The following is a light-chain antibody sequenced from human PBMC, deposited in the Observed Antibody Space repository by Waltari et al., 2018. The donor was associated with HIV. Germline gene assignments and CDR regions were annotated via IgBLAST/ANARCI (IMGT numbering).Light chain of an antibody. CDR1: SGALDGSSF. Sequence: QSALTQPRSVSGSPGQSVTLSCTGSSGALDGSSFVSWYQQHTGEAPKVVIYDVTKRPPGVPVRSSAPRSGNPASLPISGLQAGDEADYFCCSFVGSYSYVFGTGTKVTVL. CDR2: DVT. J-gene: IGLJ1*01. V-gene: IGLV2-11*01. CDR3: CSFVGSYSYV.